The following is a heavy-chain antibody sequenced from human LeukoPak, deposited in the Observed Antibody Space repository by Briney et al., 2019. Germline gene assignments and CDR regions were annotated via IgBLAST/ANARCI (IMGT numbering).Heavy chain of an antibody. CDR1: GFTLSKYG. CDR2: ISDDGTNK. D-gene: IGHD1-20*01. J-gene: IGHJ4*02. V-gene: IGHV3-30*18. Sequence: GGSLRLSCAVSGFTLSKYGVHWIRQAPGKGLEWVALISDDGTNKYYADSVKGRFIISRDNSQNTLYLQMNSLRVEDTAIYYCAKERNMWMRLSLAETYFDYWGPGTLVTVSS. CDR3: AKERNMWMRLSLAETYFDY.